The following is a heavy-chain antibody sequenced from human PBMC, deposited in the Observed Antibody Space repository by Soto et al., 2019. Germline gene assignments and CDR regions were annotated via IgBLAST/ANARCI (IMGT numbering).Heavy chain of an antibody. CDR1: GFTFSSYA. CDR2: ISGSGGGT. D-gene: IGHD6-25*01. Sequence: GGSLRLSCAASGFTFSSYAMSWVRQAPGKGLEWVSTISGSGGGTYYADSMKGRFTISRDNSKNTLYLQMNSLRAEDTAVYYCAKDPLTAAVRNWFDPWGQGTLVTVSS. CDR3: AKDPLTAAVRNWFDP. V-gene: IGHV3-23*01. J-gene: IGHJ5*02.